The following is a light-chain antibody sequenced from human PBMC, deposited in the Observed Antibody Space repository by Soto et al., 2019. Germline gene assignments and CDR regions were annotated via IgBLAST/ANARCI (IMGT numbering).Light chain of an antibody. J-gene: IGLJ3*02. V-gene: IGLV2-11*01. CDR2: DVS. CDR3: CSYGAR. Sequence: QSVLTQPRSVSGSPGESVAISCTGTSSDVGGYNYVSWYQQHPGKAPKLMIYDVSKWPSGVPDRFSGSKSGNTASLTISGLRTEDEADYYCCSYGARFGGGTKVTVL. CDR1: SSDVGGYNY.